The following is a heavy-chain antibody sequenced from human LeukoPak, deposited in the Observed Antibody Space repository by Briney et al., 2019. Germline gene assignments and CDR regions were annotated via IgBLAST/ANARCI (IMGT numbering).Heavy chain of an antibody. CDR1: GFTFSSYD. Sequence: GGALRLSCAASGFTFSSYDMHWVRQAPGKGLEWVSYISSSGSTIYYADSVKGRFTISRDNAKNSLYLQMNSLRAEDTAVYYCAKVSGYDLDYWGQGTLVTVSS. J-gene: IGHJ4*02. V-gene: IGHV3-48*03. CDR2: ISSSGSTI. D-gene: IGHD5-12*01. CDR3: AKVSGYDLDY.